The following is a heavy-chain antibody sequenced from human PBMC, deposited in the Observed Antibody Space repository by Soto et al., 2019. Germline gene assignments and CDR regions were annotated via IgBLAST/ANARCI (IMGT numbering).Heavy chain of an antibody. V-gene: IGHV3-21*01. J-gene: IGHJ3*01. D-gene: IGHD2-21*01. Sequence: GGSLRLSCAASGFTFSRYIMHWVRQAPGQGLEWIATISSTSTNIYFADSVKGRITISRDNPKNSLSLQMDSLRREDTAVYYCTRGIASSSLVTFDVWGQGTMVTVSS. CDR2: ISSTSTNI. CDR1: GFTFSRYI. CDR3: TRGIASSSLVTFDV.